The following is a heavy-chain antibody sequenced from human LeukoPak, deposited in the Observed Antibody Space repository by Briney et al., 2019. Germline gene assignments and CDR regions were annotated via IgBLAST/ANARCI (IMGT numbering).Heavy chain of an antibody. CDR3: ARAKSGSYGY. J-gene: IGHJ4*02. V-gene: IGHV6-1*01. D-gene: IGHD1-26*01. CDR2: TYYRSKWYS. CDR1: GDSVSSTSAL. Sequence: SQTLSLTCAISGDSVSSTSALWNWIRQSPSRGLEWLGRTYYRSKWYSDYALSVKSRITINPDSSKNQFSLQLNSVTPEDTAVYYCARAKSGSYGYWGQGTLVTVSS.